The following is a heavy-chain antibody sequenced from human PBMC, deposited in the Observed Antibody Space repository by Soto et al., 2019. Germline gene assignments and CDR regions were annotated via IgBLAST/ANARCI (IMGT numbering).Heavy chain of an antibody. CDR2: ISSSSSYI. V-gene: IGHV3-21*01. CDR1: GFTFSSYS. Sequence: GGSLRLSCAASGFTFSSYSMNWVRQAPGKGLEWVSSISSSSSYIYYADSVKGRFTISRDNAKNSLYLQMNSLRAEDTAVYYCARDDAVVAAIDPWGQGTLVTVSS. D-gene: IGHD2-15*01. J-gene: IGHJ5*02. CDR3: ARDDAVVAAIDP.